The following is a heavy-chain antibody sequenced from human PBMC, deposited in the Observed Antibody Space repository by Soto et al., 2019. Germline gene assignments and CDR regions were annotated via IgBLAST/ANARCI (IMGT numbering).Heavy chain of an antibody. CDR3: ARVDGESRVDV. J-gene: IGHJ6*02. D-gene: IGHD2-21*01. V-gene: IGHV3-11*06. Sequence: VQLVESGGGLVKPGGSLRLSCAASGFTFSDYYMAWVRQTPGKGLEWIAYIVSGSTYTNYADSVKGRFTISRANDRESLFLEMHRLRADDTALYYCARVDGESRVDVWGQGTTVSVS. CDR1: GFTFSDYY. CDR2: IVSGSTYT.